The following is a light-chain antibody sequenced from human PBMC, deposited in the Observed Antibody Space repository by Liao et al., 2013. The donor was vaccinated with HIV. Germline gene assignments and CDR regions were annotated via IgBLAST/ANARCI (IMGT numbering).Light chain of an antibody. CDR2: YDS. Sequence: SYELTQPPSVSVAPGKTAKITCGGNNIESKSVHWYQQKPGQAPVVVINYDSDRPSGIPERFSGSNSGNTATLTISRVEAGDEADYYCQVWDTSSDHRVFGTGTKVTVL. J-gene: IGLJ1*01. CDR1: NIESKS. CDR3: QVWDTSSDHRV. V-gene: IGLV3-21*04.